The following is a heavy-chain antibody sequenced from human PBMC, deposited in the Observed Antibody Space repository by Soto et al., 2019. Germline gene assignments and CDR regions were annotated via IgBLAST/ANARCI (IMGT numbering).Heavy chain of an antibody. CDR2: IYYSGST. Sequence: SWTLSLICTVSGGSISSSSYYWGWIRQPPGKGLEWIGSIYYSGSTYYNPSLKSRVTISVDTSKNQFSLKLSSVTAADTAVYYCARGEEGNGYNYYSYYGMDFWGPGTTVTV. CDR3: ARGEEGNGYNYYSYYGMDF. V-gene: IGHV4-39*01. CDR1: GGSISSSSYY. D-gene: IGHD5-12*01. J-gene: IGHJ6*02.